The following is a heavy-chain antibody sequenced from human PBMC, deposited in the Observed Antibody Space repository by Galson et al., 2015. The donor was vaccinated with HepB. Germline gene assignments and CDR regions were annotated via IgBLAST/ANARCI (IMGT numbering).Heavy chain of an antibody. Sequence: SLRLSCAASGFTFSSYWMHWVRQAPGKGLVWVSRINGDESSTNYADSVKDRFTISRDNAKNTLYLQMNSLRVEDTAVYHCARDWGRYCSGGSCYDYGMDVWGQGTTVTVSS. D-gene: IGHD2-15*01. V-gene: IGHV3-74*01. CDR2: INGDESST. J-gene: IGHJ6*02. CDR1: GFTFSSYW. CDR3: ARDWGRYCSGGSCYDYGMDV.